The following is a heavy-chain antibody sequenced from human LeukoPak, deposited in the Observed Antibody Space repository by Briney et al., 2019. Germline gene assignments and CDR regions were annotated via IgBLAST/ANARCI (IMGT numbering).Heavy chain of an antibody. CDR2: ISSSGSTI. CDR1: GFTFSDYY. CDR3: ARDIGPYYDILTGYSVLNDY. Sequence: GGSLRLSCAASGFTFSDYYMSWIRQAPGKGLEWVSYISSSGSTIYYADSVKGRLTISRDNAKNSLYLQMNSLRAEDTAVYYCARDIGPYYDILTGYSVLNDYWGQGTLVTVSS. V-gene: IGHV3-11*01. D-gene: IGHD3-9*01. J-gene: IGHJ4*02.